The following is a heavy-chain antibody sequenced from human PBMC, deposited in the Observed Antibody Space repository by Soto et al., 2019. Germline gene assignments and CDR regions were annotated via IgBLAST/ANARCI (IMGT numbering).Heavy chain of an antibody. D-gene: IGHD6-25*01. Sequence: QVQLVQSGDEVKNPGASVKVSCKPSGYTFTDYHIHWVRQAPGQGLEFMGWINANNGGAGSAQQFQGRLTVTRDTSISTVYMELSNLRSDDTAVYFCAREGGSDSLAPKNHWFETWGHGTRVTVSS. J-gene: IGHJ5*01. CDR1: GYTFTDYH. CDR3: AREGGSDSLAPKNHWFET. V-gene: IGHV1-2*02. CDR2: INANNGGA.